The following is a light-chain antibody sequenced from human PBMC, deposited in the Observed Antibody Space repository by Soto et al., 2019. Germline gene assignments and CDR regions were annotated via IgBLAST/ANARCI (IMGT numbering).Light chain of an antibody. CDR1: QRISSY. Sequence: DIQMTQSPSSLSASVGDRVTISCRTSQRISSYLAWYQQKPGRAPKLQIYAASNLQSGVPSRFSGSGSGTEFTLTISSLQPEDFATYFCQHSYSCPGTFGQGTKVDIK. CDR3: QHSYSCPGT. V-gene: IGKV1-39*01. CDR2: AAS. J-gene: IGKJ1*01.